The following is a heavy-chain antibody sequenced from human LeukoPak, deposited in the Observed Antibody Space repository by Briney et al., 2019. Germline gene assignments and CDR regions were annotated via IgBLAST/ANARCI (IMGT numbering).Heavy chain of an antibody. CDR2: ISAYNGNT. V-gene: IGHV1-18*01. CDR1: GYTFTSYG. J-gene: IGHJ4*02. Sequence: GASVKVSCKASGYTFTSYGISWVRQAPGQGLEWMGWISAYNGNTNYAQKLQGRVTTTTDTSTSTAYMELRSLRSDDTAVYYCARAGYCSGGSCYSADYWGQGTLVTVSS. CDR3: ARAGYCSGGSCYSADY. D-gene: IGHD2-15*01.